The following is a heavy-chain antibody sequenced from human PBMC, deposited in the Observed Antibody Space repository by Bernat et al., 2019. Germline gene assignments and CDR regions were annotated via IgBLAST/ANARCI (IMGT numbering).Heavy chain of an antibody. CDR3: ARDAGDSSSYAFDI. CDR2: ISYDGSNK. V-gene: IGHV3-30*01. J-gene: IGHJ3*02. CDR1: GFTFSSYA. D-gene: IGHD6-6*01. Sequence: QVQLVESGGGVVQPGRSLRLSCAASGFTFSSYAMHWVRQAPGKGLEWVAVISYDGSNKYYADSVKGRFTISRDNSKNTLYLQMISLRAEDTAVYYCARDAGDSSSYAFDIWGQGTMVTVSS.